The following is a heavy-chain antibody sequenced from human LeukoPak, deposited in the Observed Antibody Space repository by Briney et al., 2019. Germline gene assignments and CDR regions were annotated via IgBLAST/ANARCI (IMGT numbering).Heavy chain of an antibody. V-gene: IGHV1-69*05. J-gene: IGHJ4*02. Sequence: SVKVSCKAYGGTFSSYAISWVRQAPGQGLEWMGGIIPIFGTANYAQKFQGRVTITTDESTSTAYMELSRLRSEDTSVYYCARVPDPVGATGYFDYWGQGTLVTVSS. D-gene: IGHD1-26*01. CDR1: GGTFSSYA. CDR3: ARVPDPVGATGYFDY. CDR2: IIPIFGTA.